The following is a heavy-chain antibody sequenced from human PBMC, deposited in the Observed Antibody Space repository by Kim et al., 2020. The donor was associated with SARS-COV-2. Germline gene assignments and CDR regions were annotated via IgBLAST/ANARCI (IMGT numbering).Heavy chain of an antibody. CDR2: ISYDGSNK. Sequence: GGSLRLSCAASGFTFSSYGMHWVRQAPGKGLEWVAVISYDGSNKYYADSVKGRFTISRDNSKNKLYLQMNSLRAEDTAVYYCAKDRGAFDIWGQGTMDTV. CDR3: AKDRGAFDI. J-gene: IGHJ3*02. CDR1: GFTFSSYG. D-gene: IGHD3-10*01. V-gene: IGHV3-30*18.